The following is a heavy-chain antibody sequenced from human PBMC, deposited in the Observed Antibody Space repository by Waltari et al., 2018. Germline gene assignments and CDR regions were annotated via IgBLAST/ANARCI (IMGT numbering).Heavy chain of an antibody. CDR2: INPNSCGT. CDR3: ARGEVGLLWFENWFDP. Sequence: QVQLVQSGAEVKKPGASVKVSCKASGYTFTGYYMHWVRQAPGQGLEWMGWINPNSCGTNYAQKFQGRVTMTRDTSISTAYMELSRLRSDDTAVYYCARGEVGLLWFENWFDPWGQGTLVTVSS. J-gene: IGHJ5*02. D-gene: IGHD3-10*01. V-gene: IGHV1-2*02. CDR1: GYTFTGYY.